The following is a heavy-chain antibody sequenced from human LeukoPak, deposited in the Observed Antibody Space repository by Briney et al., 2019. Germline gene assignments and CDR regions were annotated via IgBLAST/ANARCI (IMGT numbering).Heavy chain of an antibody. CDR3: AREEGSSGYYYYFDY. V-gene: IGHV3-23*01. CDR2: IFPSGGEI. J-gene: IGHJ4*02. CDR1: GFTFSTFA. D-gene: IGHD3-22*01. Sequence: PGGSLRLSCAASGFTFSTFAMIWVRQPPGKGLGWVSSIFPSGGEIHYADSVRGRFTISRDNSKSTLSLQMNSLRAEDTAVYYCAREEGSSGYYYYFDYWGQGTLVTVSS.